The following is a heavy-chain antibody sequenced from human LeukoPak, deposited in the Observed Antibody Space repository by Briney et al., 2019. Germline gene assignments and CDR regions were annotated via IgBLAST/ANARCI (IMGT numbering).Heavy chain of an antibody. V-gene: IGHV3-30-3*01. Sequence: GGSLRLSCAASGFTFSSYAMHWVRQAPGKGLEWVAVISYDGSNKYYADSVKGRFTISRDNSKNTLYLQMNSLRAEDTAVYYCARDSYDSVWGSYRFDYWGQGTLVTVSS. CDR1: GFTFSSYA. CDR3: ARDSYDSVWGSYRFDY. J-gene: IGHJ4*02. CDR2: ISYDGSNK. D-gene: IGHD3-16*02.